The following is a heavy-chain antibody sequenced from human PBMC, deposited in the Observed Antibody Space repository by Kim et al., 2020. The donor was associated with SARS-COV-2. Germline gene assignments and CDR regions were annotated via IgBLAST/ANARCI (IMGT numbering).Heavy chain of an antibody. Sequence: ASVKVSCKASGYTFTSYGISWVRQAPGQGLEWMGWISAYNGNTNYAQKLQGRVTMTTDTSTSTAYMELRSLRSDDTAVYYCARDRQLRKLYSSLDAAFDIWGQGTMVTVSS. CDR2: ISAYNGNT. CDR3: ARDRQLRKLYSSLDAAFDI. V-gene: IGHV1-18*01. CDR1: GYTFTSYG. D-gene: IGHD6-6*01. J-gene: IGHJ3*02.